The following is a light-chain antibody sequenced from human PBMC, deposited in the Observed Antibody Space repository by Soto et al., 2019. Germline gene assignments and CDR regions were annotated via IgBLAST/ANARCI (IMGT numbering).Light chain of an antibody. CDR2: ENI. V-gene: IGLV2-23*01. CDR1: SSDIGSYNL. CDR3: CSDAGSDNWA. J-gene: IGLJ3*02. Sequence: QSALTQPASVSGSPGQSITFSCTGTSSDIGSYNLVTWYQHHPGKVPKLLIYENIKRPAGVSDRFSGSKSGNTASLTISGLQAEDEADYYCCSDAGSDNWAFGGGTKLTVL.